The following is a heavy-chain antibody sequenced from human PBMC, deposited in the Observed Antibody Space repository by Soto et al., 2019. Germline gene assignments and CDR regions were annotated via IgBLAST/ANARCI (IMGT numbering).Heavy chain of an antibody. D-gene: IGHD5-12*01. V-gene: IGHV1-18*01. CDR3: ARDQTKWLTDAFDI. CDR1: GYTFISYG. CDR2: ISPYNGNT. Sequence: VQLVQSGAEVKKPGASLKVSCKASGYTFISYGVSWVRQAPGQGLEWFGWISPYNGNTNYAQKFQGRITMTTDTSTSTVYMDLRSLRTDDTAVYYCARDQTKWLTDAFDIWGQGTMVVVSS. J-gene: IGHJ3*02.